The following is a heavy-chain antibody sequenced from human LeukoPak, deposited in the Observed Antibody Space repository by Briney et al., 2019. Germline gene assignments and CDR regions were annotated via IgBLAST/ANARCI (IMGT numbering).Heavy chain of an antibody. CDR1: GFTFDDYA. CDR2: ISWNSGSI. Sequence: GGSLRLSCAASGFTFDDYAMHWVRQAPGKGLEWVSGISWNSGSIGYADSVKGRFTISRDNAKNSLYLQMNSLRAEDTALYYCARDKGLNPFDYWGQGTLVTVSS. J-gene: IGHJ4*02. D-gene: IGHD2-8*01. CDR3: ARDKGLNPFDY. V-gene: IGHV3-9*01.